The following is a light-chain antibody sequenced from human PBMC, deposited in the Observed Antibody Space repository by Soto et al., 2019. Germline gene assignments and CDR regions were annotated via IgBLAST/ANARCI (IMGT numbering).Light chain of an antibody. CDR2: YDS. CDR1: NIGSKS. J-gene: IGLJ1*01. CDR3: QVWDSSSDHYV. V-gene: IGLV3-21*04. Sequence: SYELTQPPSVSVAPGKTARITCGGNNIGSKSVHWYQQKQGQAPVLVIYYDSDRPSGIPDRFSGSNSGNTATLTTSRVEAGDEADYYCQVWDSSSDHYVFGTGTKVTVL.